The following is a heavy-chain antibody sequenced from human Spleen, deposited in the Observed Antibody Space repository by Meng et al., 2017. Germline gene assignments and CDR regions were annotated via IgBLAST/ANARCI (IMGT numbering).Heavy chain of an antibody. Sequence: GESLKISCEASGFTFSIYSMTWVRQAPGKGLQWVSAISGSSGNTYYADSVRGRFIISRDKSKNTLYLQMHSLRAEDTAVYYCAKVYGDYEYSFDYWGQGTLVTVSS. J-gene: IGHJ4*02. CDR1: GFTFSIYS. D-gene: IGHD4-17*01. CDR2: ISGSSGNT. V-gene: IGHV3-23*01. CDR3: AKVYGDYEYSFDY.